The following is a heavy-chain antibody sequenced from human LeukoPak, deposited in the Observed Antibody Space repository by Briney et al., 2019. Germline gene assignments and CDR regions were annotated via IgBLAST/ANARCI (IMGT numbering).Heavy chain of an antibody. CDR3: ARVGYYYDSSGYYFFDY. Sequence: ASVKVSCKASGYTFTSYYMHWVRQAPGQGLEWMGIINPSGGSTSYAQKFQGRVTMTRDTSTSTVYMELSSLRSEDTAVYYCARVGYYYDSSGYYFFDYWGQGTPVTVSS. V-gene: IGHV1-46*01. CDR1: GYTFTSYY. D-gene: IGHD3-22*01. CDR2: INPSGGST. J-gene: IGHJ4*02.